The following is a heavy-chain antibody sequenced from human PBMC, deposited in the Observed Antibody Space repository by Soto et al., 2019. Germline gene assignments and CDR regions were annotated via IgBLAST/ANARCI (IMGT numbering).Heavy chain of an antibody. V-gene: IGHV1-24*01. CDR1: GHPLSEVA. CDR2: SAPEDGET. D-gene: IGHD3-16*01. J-gene: IGHJ4*02. CDR3: TTKGGFD. Sequence: QVQLVQSGAELKKHGASVRVSCKVSGHPLSEVAMHWVRQTAGKGLEWMGSSAPEDGETLYAQNFQGRVTRTEDSSADTAFMELSRLRLEDTGVSYCTTKGGFDWGQGTLVTVSS.